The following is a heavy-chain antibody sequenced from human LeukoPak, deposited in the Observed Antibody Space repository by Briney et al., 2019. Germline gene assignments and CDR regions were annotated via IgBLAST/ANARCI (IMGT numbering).Heavy chain of an antibody. CDR2: ISSSGSTI. CDR1: GFTFSDYY. Sequence: GGSLRLSCAASGFTFSDYYMSWIRQAPGKGLEWVSYISSSGSTIYYADSVKGRFTISRDNAKNSLYLQMNSLRVEDTAVYFCARDPGAFPYFFDNWGQGTLVTVSS. J-gene: IGHJ4*02. CDR3: ARDPGAFPYFFDN. V-gene: IGHV3-11*01. D-gene: IGHD4/OR15-4a*01.